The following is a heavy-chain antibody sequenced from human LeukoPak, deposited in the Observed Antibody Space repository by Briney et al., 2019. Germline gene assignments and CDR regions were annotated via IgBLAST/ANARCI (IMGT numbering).Heavy chain of an antibody. J-gene: IGHJ5*02. CDR3: ARGFNRGFDP. CDR2: ITSDGDST. Sequence: GGSLRLSCSASGFAFSRFALHWVRQAPGKGLEHVSAITSDGDSTYYADSVKGRFSISRDNSQNTLYLQMNSLRAEDTAVYYCARGFNRGFDPWGQGTLVIVSS. CDR1: GFAFSRFA. D-gene: IGHD3-10*01. V-gene: IGHV3-64*04.